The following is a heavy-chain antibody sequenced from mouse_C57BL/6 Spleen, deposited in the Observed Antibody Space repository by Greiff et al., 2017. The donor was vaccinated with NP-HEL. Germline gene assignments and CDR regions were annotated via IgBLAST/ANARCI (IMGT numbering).Heavy chain of an antibody. D-gene: IGHD1-1*01. CDR2: INPNNGGT. J-gene: IGHJ3*01. Sequence: VQLQQSGPELVKPGASVKIPCKASGYTFTDYNMDWVKQSHGKSLEWIGDINPNNGGTIYNQKFKGKATLTVDKSSSTAYMELRSLTSEDTAVYYCAREDYGSFPSFAYWGQGTLVTVSA. V-gene: IGHV1-18*01. CDR1: GYTFTDYN. CDR3: AREDYGSFPSFAY.